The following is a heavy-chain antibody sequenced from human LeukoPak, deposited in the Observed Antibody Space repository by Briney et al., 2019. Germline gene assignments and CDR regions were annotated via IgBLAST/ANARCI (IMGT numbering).Heavy chain of an antibody. Sequence: SETLSLTCAVYGGSFSGYYWSWIRQPPGKGLEWIGEINHSGSTNYNPSLKSRVTISVDTSKNQFSLKLSSVTAADTAVYYCARGRRLLLWFGESLDPWGQRTLVTVSS. CDR1: GGSFSGYY. V-gene: IGHV4-34*01. D-gene: IGHD3-10*01. J-gene: IGHJ5*02. CDR3: ARGRRLLLWFGESLDP. CDR2: INHSGST.